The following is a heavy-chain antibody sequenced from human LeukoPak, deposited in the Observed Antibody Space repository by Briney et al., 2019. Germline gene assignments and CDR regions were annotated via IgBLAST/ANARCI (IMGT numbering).Heavy chain of an antibody. CDR1: GFTVSSNY. V-gene: IGHV3-66*01. CDR2: IYSGGST. J-gene: IGHJ4*02. Sequence: GGSLGLSCAASGFTVSSNYMSWVRQAPGKGLEWVSVIYSGGSTYYADSVKGRFTISRDNSKNTLYLQMNSLRAEDTAVYYCARSITMIVVVWGYWGQGTPVTVSS. D-gene: IGHD3-22*01. CDR3: ARSITMIVVVWGY.